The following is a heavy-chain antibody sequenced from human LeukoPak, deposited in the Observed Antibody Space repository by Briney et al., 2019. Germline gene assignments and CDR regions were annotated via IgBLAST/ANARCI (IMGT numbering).Heavy chain of an antibody. V-gene: IGHV6-1*01. Sequence: SQTLSHTCAISGDSVSSNSAAWNWIRQSPSRGLEWLGRTYYRSKWYNNYEVSVKSRITINPDTYRNQFSLQLNSVTPEVTAVYDCARDTPTTTAFDIWGQGTMVTVSS. CDR2: TYYRSKWYN. D-gene: IGHD1-7*01. CDR3: ARDTPTTTAFDI. J-gene: IGHJ3*02. CDR1: GDSVSSNSAA.